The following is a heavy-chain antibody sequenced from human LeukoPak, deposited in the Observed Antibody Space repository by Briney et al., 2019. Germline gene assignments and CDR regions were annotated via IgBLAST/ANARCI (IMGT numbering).Heavy chain of an antibody. V-gene: IGHV3-23*01. CDR3: ARSGRGTYYYFDL. D-gene: IGHD1-26*01. J-gene: IGHJ4*02. CDR2: ISGSGGST. Sequence: PGGSLRLSCAASGFTFSSYEMNWVRQAPGKGLEWVSGISGSGGSTYSADSVKGRFIISRDNSKNMLYLQMNSLRAEDTAVYYCARSGRGTYYYFDLWGQGTLVTVSS. CDR1: GFTFSSYE.